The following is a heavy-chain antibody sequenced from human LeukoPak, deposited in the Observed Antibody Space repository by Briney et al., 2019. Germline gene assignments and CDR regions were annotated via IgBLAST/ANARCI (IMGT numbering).Heavy chain of an antibody. D-gene: IGHD3-22*01. CDR3: TTTHNYFNSRAYFTSRDY. Sequence: AGSLRLSCAASGLSFSEDGLTWIRQAPGGRLEWVGRIKSRSDGGTIDYAALVKGRFTISRDDSKATFYLQMSSLKTEDTAVYYCTTTHNYFNSRAYFTSRDYWGQGTLVTVSS. J-gene: IGHJ4*02. CDR2: IKSRSDGGTI. CDR1: GLSFSEDG. V-gene: IGHV3-15*01.